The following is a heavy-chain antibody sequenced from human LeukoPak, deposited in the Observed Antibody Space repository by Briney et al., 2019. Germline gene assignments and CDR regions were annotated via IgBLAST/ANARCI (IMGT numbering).Heavy chain of an antibody. Sequence: PGGSLRLSCAASGFTFSSYWMSWVRQAPGKGLEWVANIKQDGSEKYYVDSVKGRFTISRDNAKNSLYLQMNSLRAEDTAVYYCARAGIPMVRGVISYYWGQGTLVTVSS. V-gene: IGHV3-7*01. CDR1: GFTFSSYW. CDR3: ARAGIPMVRGVISYY. D-gene: IGHD3-10*01. J-gene: IGHJ4*02. CDR2: IKQDGSEK.